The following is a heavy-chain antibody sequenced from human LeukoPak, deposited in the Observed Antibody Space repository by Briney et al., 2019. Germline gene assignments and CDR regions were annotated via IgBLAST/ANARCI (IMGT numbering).Heavy chain of an antibody. CDR3: ARGDYYYYDMDV. Sequence: GGSLRLSCAASGFTFSSYGMHWVRQAPGKGLEWVAVIWYDGSNKYYADSVKGRFTISRDNSKNTLYLQMNSLRAEDTAVYYCARGDYYYYDMDVWGKGTTVTVSS. D-gene: IGHD2-21*01. V-gene: IGHV3-33*01. CDR2: IWYDGSNK. CDR1: GFTFSSYG. J-gene: IGHJ6*03.